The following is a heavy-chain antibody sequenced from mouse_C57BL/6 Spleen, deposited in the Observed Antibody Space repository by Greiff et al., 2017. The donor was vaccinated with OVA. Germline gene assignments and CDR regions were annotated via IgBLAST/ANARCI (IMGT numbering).Heavy chain of an antibody. J-gene: IGHJ1*03. CDR2: INPYNGGT. Sequence: VQLQQSGPVLVKPGASVKMSCKASGYTFTDYYMNWVKQSHGKSLEWIGVINPYNGGTSYNQKFKGKATLTVDKSSSTAYMELNSLTSEDSAVYYCARRPGYFDVWGTGTTVTVSS. V-gene: IGHV1-19*01. CDR1: GYTFTDYY. CDR3: ARRPGYFDV.